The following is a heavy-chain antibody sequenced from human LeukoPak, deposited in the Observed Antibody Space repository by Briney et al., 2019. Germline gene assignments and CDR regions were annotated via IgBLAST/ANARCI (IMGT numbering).Heavy chain of an antibody. D-gene: IGHD2-15*01. Sequence: GASVKVSCKASGYTFTYNDINWVRQATGQGLEWMGWMNPGTANTGYSQKFQGRLAMTADTSINTAYMELSGLTSEDTAVYYCARGRGAADWGQGTLVTVSS. CDR3: ARGRGAAD. V-gene: IGHV1-8*01. J-gene: IGHJ4*02. CDR1: GYTFTYND. CDR2: MNPGTANT.